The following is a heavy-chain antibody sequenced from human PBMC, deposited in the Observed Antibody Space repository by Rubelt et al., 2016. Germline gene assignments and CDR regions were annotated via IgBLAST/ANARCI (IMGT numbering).Heavy chain of an antibody. D-gene: IGHD5-12*01. J-gene: IGHJ3*02. CDR3: ARGGYSGYVDDAFDI. V-gene: IGHV1-2*02. Sequence: RGLEWMGWINPNSGGTNYAQKCQGRVTVTRDTSISTAYMELSRLRSDDTAVYYCARGGYSGYVDDAFDIWGQGTMVTVSS. CDR2: INPNSGGT.